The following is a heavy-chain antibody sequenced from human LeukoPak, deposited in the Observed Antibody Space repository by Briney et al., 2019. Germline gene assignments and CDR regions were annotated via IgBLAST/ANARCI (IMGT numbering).Heavy chain of an antibody. CDR1: GFTFSTYG. D-gene: IGHD2-2*01. CDR2: ISYDGNDK. Sequence: GGSLGLSCAASGFTFSTYGMHWVRQAPGKGLEWVAIISYDGNDKDYADSVRGRFTISRDNSKNTLYLQMNSLRGEDTAVYYCAKSTAPAGYYLDYWGQGILVTVSS. J-gene: IGHJ4*02. V-gene: IGHV3-30*18. CDR3: AKSTAPAGYYLDY.